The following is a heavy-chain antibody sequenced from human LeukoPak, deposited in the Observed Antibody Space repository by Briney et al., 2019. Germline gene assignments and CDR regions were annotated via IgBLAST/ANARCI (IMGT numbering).Heavy chain of an antibody. CDR2: IYHSGST. CDR1: GYSISSGYY. V-gene: IGHV4-38-2*01. D-gene: IGHD4-11*01. Sequence: SETPSLTCAVSGYSISSGYYWGWIRQPPGKGLEWIGSIYHSGSTYYNPSLKSRVTISVDTSKNQFSLKLSSVTAADTAVYYCARLILGITVTTPDYXXQGTXXTVS. CDR3: ARLILGITVTTPDY. J-gene: IGHJ4*02.